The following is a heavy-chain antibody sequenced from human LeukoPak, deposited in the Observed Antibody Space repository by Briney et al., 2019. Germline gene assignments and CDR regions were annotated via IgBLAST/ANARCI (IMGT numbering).Heavy chain of an antibody. J-gene: IGHJ4*02. CDR2: IYYSGST. CDR1: GGSISSSIYY. D-gene: IGHD3-16*01. CDR3: ATAGGEVGYFDY. Sequence: SETLSLTCTVSGGSISSSIYYWGWIRQPPGKGLEWIGSIYYSGSTYYNPSLKSRVTISVDTSKNQFSLKLSSVTAADTAVYYCATAGGEVGYFDYWGQGTLVTVSS. V-gene: IGHV4-39*01.